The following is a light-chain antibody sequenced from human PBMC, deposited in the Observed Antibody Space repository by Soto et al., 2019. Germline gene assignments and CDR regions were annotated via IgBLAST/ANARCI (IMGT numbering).Light chain of an antibody. CDR1: QSVLYSSNNKNN. Sequence: DIVMTQSPDSLAVSLGERATMNCKFSQSVLYSSNNKNNLAWYQQKPGQPPKLPIYWASTRESGVPDRSSGSRSGTDFTLTTSSLQAEDVAVYYGQQYYSTPYTCGQGTKLVIK. V-gene: IGKV4-1*01. J-gene: IGKJ2*01. CDR3: QQYYSTPYT. CDR2: WAS.